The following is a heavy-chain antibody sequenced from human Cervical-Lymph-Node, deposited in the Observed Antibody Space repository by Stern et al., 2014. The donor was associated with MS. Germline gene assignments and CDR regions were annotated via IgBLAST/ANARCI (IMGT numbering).Heavy chain of an antibody. Sequence: QAQLVQSGAEVKKPGSSVKVSCRASGGSFSNFDIGWVRQAAGQGPQWLGGITPLFGTSNHAQRFQGRVTFTADESTSTIYMELSGLRSDDTAIYYCTRHQGGISAYWGQGTLVTVSS. CDR2: ITPLFGTS. D-gene: IGHD6-13*01. J-gene: IGHJ4*02. CDR1: GGSFSNFD. CDR3: TRHQGGISAY. V-gene: IGHV1-69*12.